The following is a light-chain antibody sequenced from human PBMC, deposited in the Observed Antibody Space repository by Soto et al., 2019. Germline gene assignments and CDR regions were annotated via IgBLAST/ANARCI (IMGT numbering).Light chain of an antibody. J-gene: IGLJ2*01. V-gene: IGLV2-14*03. CDR2: AVT. Sequence: QSALTQPASVSGSPGQSITISCTGSGSDVGGYDYVSWYQQHPGKAPKLMIYAVTNRPSGVSNRFSASKSGNTASLTISGLQAEDEADYYCSSYTSSSTYVVFGGGTKVTVL. CDR3: SSYTSSSTYVV. CDR1: GSDVGGYDY.